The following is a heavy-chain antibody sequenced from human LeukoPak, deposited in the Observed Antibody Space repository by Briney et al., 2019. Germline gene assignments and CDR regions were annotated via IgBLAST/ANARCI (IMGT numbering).Heavy chain of an antibody. V-gene: IGHV4-30-4*01. CDR3: ARLPQPEGYYYGMDV. CDR1: GGSISSGDYY. J-gene: IGHJ6*02. Sequence: PSETLSLTCTVSGGSISSGDYYWSWIRQPPGKGLEWIGYIYYSGSTYYNPSLKSRVTISVDTSKNQFSLKLSSVTAADTAVYHCARLPQPEGYYYGMDVWGQGTTVTVSS. CDR2: IYYSGST. D-gene: IGHD2-2*01.